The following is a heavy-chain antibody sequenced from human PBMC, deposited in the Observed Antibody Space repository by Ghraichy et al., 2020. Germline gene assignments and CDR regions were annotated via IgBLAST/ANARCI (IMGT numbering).Heavy chain of an antibody. CDR3: AKPKEYHFESSGGPYYFHY. CDR2: ISGTTPNT. J-gene: IGHJ4*02. Sequence: GGSLRLSCAASGFTFNAYAMSWVRQAPGEGLQWVSSISGTTPNTYYADSVKGRFTISRDNSKNTLFLQMNSLRAEDSAVYYCAKPKEYHFESSGGPYYFHYWGQGTLVTVSS. V-gene: IGHV3-23*01. CDR1: GFTFNAYA. D-gene: IGHD3-22*01.